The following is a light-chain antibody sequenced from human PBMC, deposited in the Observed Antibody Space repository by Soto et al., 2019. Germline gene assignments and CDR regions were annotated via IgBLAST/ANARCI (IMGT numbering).Light chain of an antibody. CDR1: QSFRGL. CDR2: DAY. J-gene: IGKJ5*01. V-gene: IGKV3-11*01. Sequence: EIVLPKSPATLSLSPGERATLSGRASQSFRGLLAWYQQKPGQAHRLLIYDAYNRATGIPPRFSGSGSGTDFTLTISSLEPEDSAVYYCKQRHMWPITVGQGTRLEIK. CDR3: KQRHMWPIT.